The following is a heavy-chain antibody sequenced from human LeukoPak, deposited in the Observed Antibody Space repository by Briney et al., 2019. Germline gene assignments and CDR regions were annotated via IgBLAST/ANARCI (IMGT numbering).Heavy chain of an antibody. CDR2: IYSTGST. CDR3: ARQIASAGTAGFDF. D-gene: IGHD6-13*01. CDR1: GGSISRYY. V-gene: IGHV4-4*07. J-gene: IGHJ4*02. Sequence: NPSETLSLTCTVSGGSISRYYWSWIRQPAGKGLEWIGRIYSTGSTNYNPSLTSRVTMSVDTSKNQFSLRLRSVTAADTAVYYCARQIASAGTAGFDFWGQGALVTVSS.